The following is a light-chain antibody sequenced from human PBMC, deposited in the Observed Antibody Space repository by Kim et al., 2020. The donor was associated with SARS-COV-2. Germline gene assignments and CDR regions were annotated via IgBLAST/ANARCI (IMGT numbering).Light chain of an antibody. J-gene: IGLJ1*01. V-gene: IGLV3-19*01. Sequence: AWGQTVRITCQGDSHRNYYAGWYQQKPGQDPVLVIYGKNNRPSGIPDRFSGSSSGNTASLTSTGALAEDEADYYCNSGVGGGSHFVFGTGTKVTVL. CDR3: NSGVGGGSHFV. CDR2: GKN. CDR1: SHRNYY.